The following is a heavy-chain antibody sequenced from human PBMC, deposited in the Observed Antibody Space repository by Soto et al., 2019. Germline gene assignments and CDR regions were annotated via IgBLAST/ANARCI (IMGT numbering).Heavy chain of an antibody. CDR2: ISGSGGST. CDR3: AKDLERGSSSWSYNP. J-gene: IGHJ5*02. CDR1: GFTFSSYA. V-gene: IGHV3-23*01. Sequence: VGSLRLSCAASGFTFSSYAMSWVRQAPGKGLEWVSAISGSGGSTYYADSVKGRLTISRDNSKNTLYLQMNSLRAEDTAVYYCAKDLERGSSSWSYNPWGQGTLVTVSS. D-gene: IGHD6-13*01.